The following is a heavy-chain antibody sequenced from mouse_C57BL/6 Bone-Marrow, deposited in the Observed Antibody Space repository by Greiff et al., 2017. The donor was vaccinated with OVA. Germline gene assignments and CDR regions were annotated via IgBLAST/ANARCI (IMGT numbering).Heavy chain of an antibody. CDR3: GYYFDY. CDR1: GYAFSSSW. Sequence: VQLQESGPELVKPGASVKISCKASGYAFSSSWMNWVKQRPGKGLEWIGRIYPGDGDTNYNGKFKGKATLTADKSSSTAYMQLSSLTSEDSAVYFCGYYFDYWGQGTTLTVSS. J-gene: IGHJ2*01. V-gene: IGHV1-82*01. CDR2: IYPGDGDT.